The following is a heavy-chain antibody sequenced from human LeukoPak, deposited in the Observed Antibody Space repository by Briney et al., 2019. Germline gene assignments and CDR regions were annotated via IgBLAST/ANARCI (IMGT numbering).Heavy chain of an antibody. CDR1: GFTFSDYY. Sequence: GGSLRLSXAASGFTFSDYYMSWIRQAPGKGLEWVSYISSSGNTIYYADSVKGRFTISRDNAKNSLYLQMNSLRAEDTAVYYCARATGYDFCSGYPTRSYYFDYWGQGTLVTVSS. CDR3: ARATGYDFCSGYPTRSYYFDY. D-gene: IGHD3-3*01. CDR2: ISSSGNTI. J-gene: IGHJ4*02. V-gene: IGHV3-11*04.